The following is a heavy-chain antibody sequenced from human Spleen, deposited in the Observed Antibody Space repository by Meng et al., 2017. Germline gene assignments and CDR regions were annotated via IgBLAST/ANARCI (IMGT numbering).Heavy chain of an antibody. CDR1: GYSFTSYW. J-gene: IGHJ6*02. V-gene: IGHV5-51*01. D-gene: IGHD3-22*01. CDR2: IYPGDSDT. Sequence: KVSCKGSGYSFTSYWIGWVRQMPGKGLEWMGIIYPGDSDTRYSPSFQGQVTISADKSISTAYLQWSSLKASDTAMYYCARVPPFYDSSGYYVYYYYGMDVWGQGTTVTVSS. CDR3: ARVPPFYDSSGYYVYYYYGMDV.